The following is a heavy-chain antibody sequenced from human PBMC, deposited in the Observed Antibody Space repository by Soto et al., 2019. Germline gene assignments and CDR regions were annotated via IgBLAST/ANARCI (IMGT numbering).Heavy chain of an antibody. J-gene: IGHJ5*01. D-gene: IGHD3-3*01. CDR3: ARTANSAFWGGFLYSGTRNNLLDS. CDR1: GYTFTSYD. Sequence: ASVKVSCKASGYTFTSYDINWVRQATGQGLEWMGWMNPNSGNTGYAQKFQGRVTMTRNTSISTAYMELVGRMSEDAAAYYCARTANSAFWGGFLYSGTRNNLLDSWTPGTLVSVS. V-gene: IGHV1-8*01. CDR2: MNPNSGNT.